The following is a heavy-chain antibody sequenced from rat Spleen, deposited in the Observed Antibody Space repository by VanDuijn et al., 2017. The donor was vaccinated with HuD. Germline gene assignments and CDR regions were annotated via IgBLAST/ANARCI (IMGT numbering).Heavy chain of an antibody. Sequence: EVQLVESNGGLVQPGRSLKLSCAASGFTFNDHFMAWVRQAPTKGLEWVATISYDGSNTYYRDSVKGRFTISRDNAKNTQFLQMDSLRSEDTATYYCARQDTSGYSNWFTYWGQGTLVTVSS. CDR1: GFTFNDHF. D-gene: IGHD4-3*01. V-gene: IGHV5-29*01. CDR2: ISYDGSNT. J-gene: IGHJ3*01. CDR3: ARQDTSGYSNWFTY.